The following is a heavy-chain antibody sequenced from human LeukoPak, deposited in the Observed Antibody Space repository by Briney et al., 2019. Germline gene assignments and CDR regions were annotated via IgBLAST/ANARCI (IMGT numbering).Heavy chain of an antibody. V-gene: IGHV1-69*13. J-gene: IGHJ4*02. Sequence: ASVKVSCKASGGTFSSYAISWVRQAPGQGLEWMGGIIPIFGTANYAQKFQGRVTITADESTSTAYMELRSLRSDDTAVYYCARGSFPSDDILTGPFDNWGQGTLVTVSS. D-gene: IGHD3-9*01. CDR1: GGTFSSYA. CDR3: ARGSFPSDDILTGPFDN. CDR2: IIPIFGTA.